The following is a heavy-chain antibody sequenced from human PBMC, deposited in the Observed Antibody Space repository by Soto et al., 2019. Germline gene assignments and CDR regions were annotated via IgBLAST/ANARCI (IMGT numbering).Heavy chain of an antibody. Sequence: QVQLVESGGGMVQPGRSLRLSCAASGFTFSSYGMHWVRQAPGKGLGWVAVIAHDGSNKYYADYGKGRFTIPRDNLKTTLYLQMNSLRAEDTAVYYCAKGDIVLVPAAVIGNFDYWGQGTLVTVSP. D-gene: IGHD2-2*01. CDR3: AKGDIVLVPAAVIGNFDY. V-gene: IGHV3-30*18. J-gene: IGHJ4*02. CDR1: GFTFSSYG. CDR2: IAHDGSNK.